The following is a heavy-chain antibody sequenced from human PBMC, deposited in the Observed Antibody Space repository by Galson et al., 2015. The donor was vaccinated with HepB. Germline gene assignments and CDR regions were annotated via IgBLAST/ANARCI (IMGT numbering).Heavy chain of an antibody. CDR2: INTNTGNP. V-gene: IGHV7-4-1*02. CDR1: GYTFTSYA. D-gene: IGHD3-9*01. J-gene: IGHJ3*02. CDR3: ARAYYDILTGSVGGFDI. Sequence: SVKVSCKASGYTFTSYAMNWVRQAPGQGLEWMGWINTNTGNPTYAQGFTGRFVFSLDTSVSTAYLQISSLKAEDTAVYYCARAYYDILTGSVGGFDIWGQGTMVTVSS.